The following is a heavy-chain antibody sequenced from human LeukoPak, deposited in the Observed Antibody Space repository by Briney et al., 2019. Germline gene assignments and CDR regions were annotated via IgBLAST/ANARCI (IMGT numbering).Heavy chain of an antibody. Sequence: GGSLRLSCAASGFTFSSYAMSWVRQAPGKGLEWVSGISASGGSTYYADSVKGRFTISRDSSKHTLYLQMNSLRAEDTAVYSCAKDRPLNWGYYFDYWGQGTLVTVSS. CDR1: GFTFSSYA. J-gene: IGHJ4*02. CDR3: AKDRPLNWGYYFDY. D-gene: IGHD7-27*01. CDR2: ISASGGST. V-gene: IGHV3-23*01.